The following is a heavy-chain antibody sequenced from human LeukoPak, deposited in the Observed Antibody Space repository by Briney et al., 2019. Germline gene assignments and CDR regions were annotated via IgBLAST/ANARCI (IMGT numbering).Heavy chain of an antibody. CDR1: GXTFCSYA. CDR3: AKETVVVVAATPDAFDS. CDR2: ISGSGGST. D-gene: IGHD2-15*01. J-gene: IGHJ3*02. Sequence: GGSLRLSWAASGXTFCSYAMSWVREAPREGLEWVSGISGSGGSTHYADSVKDRFTISRDNSKNTLYLQMNRLRAEDTAVYYCAKETVVVVAATPDAFDSWGQATMVTVSS. V-gene: IGHV3-23*01.